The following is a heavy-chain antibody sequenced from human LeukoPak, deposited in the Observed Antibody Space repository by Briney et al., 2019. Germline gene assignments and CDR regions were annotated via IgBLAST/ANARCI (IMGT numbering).Heavy chain of an antibody. CDR2: IKSEGEGATT. D-gene: IGHD3-3*02. Sequence: GVSLRLSRVSSGFTIGTAWMSWVRQAPGKGLEWLGHIKSEGEGATTDYAAPAKGRFAISRDDSKNMIYLQMRSLKIHDTAIYYCIAHFPYFYGFDVWGKGTTVTVSS. V-gene: IGHV3-15*01. CDR1: GFTIGTAW. CDR3: IAHFPYFYGFDV. J-gene: IGHJ6*04.